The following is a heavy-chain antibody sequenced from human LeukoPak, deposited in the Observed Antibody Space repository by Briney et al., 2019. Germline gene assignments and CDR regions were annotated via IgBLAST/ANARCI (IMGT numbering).Heavy chain of an antibody. CDR2: VYRSGGT. CDR1: GDSISDKYW. CDR3: GRHANGDSSAAFDL. Sequence: PETLSLTCAVSGDSISDKYWWRWVRQFPDKGLEWICEVYRSGGTSYNPSLKSRVTVSIDYSKNQFSLNLRSVTAADTAVYYCGRHANGDSSAAFDLWGQGTMVFVSS. V-gene: IGHV4-4*03. J-gene: IGHJ3*01. D-gene: IGHD2-8*01.